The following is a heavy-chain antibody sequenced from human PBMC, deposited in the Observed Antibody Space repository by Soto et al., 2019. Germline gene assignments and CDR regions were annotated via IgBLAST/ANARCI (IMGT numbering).Heavy chain of an antibody. Sequence: SETLSLTCTVSGVSISGSPYYWGWIRQPPGRGLEWIGNIYYSGSTYYTPALKSRVTLSVDTSKNQFSLNLNSVTAADTAVYYCARGGIPPSGYGIAYAMDVWGQGTTVTVSS. CDR3: ARGGIPPSGYGIAYAMDV. J-gene: IGHJ6*02. CDR1: GVSISGSPYY. V-gene: IGHV4-39*01. CDR2: IYYSGST. D-gene: IGHD1-26*01.